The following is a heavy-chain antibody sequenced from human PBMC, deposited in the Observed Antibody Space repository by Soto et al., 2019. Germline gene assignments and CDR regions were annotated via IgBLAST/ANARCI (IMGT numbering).Heavy chain of an antibody. Sequence: SVKVSCKASGGTLSSYAMSWVRQAPGQGLEWMGGIIPIFGTANYAQEFQGRVTITADESTSTAYMELSSLRSEDTAVYYCARAGYLFFSSTSRYIPIPPSYYYYYGMDLWGQGTPVTVSS. CDR3: ARAGYLFFSSTSRYIPIPPSYYYYYGMDL. D-gene: IGHD2-2*02. V-gene: IGHV1-69*13. J-gene: IGHJ6*02. CDR1: GGTLSSYA. CDR2: IIPIFGTA.